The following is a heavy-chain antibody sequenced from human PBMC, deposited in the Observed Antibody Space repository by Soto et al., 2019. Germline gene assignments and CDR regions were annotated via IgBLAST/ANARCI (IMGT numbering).Heavy chain of an antibody. CDR1: GYTFTSYG. CDR3: ARDLPDFFNYGGYYYGMVG. J-gene: IGHJ6*02. Sequence: GPVKVSCKASGYTFTSYGISWVRQAPGQGLEWMGWISAYNGNTNYAQKLQGRVTMTTDTSTSTAYMELRSLRSDDTAVYYCARDLPDFFNYGGYYYGMVGWGQGTTVTVSS. D-gene: IGHD4-17*01. CDR2: ISAYNGNT. V-gene: IGHV1-18*01.